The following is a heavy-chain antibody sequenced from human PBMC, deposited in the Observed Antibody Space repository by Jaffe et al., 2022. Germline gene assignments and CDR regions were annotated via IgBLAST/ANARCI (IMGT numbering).Heavy chain of an antibody. CDR1: GFTFSSYG. CDR2: IRYDGSNK. CDR3: AKAEPSGGSWKLYYYYYMDV. J-gene: IGHJ6*03. D-gene: IGHD2-15*01. V-gene: IGHV3-30*02. Sequence: QVQLVESGGGVVQPGGSLRLSCAASGFTFSSYGMHWVRQAPGKGLEWVAFIRYDGSNKYYADSVKGRFTISRDNSKNTLYLQMNSLRAEDTAVYYCAKAEPSGGSWKLYYYYYMDVWGKGTTVTVSS.